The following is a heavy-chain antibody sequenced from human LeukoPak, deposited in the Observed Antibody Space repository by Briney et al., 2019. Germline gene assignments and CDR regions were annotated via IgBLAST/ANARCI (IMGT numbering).Heavy chain of an antibody. CDR1: GGSVSDYY. CDR2: IYYTGST. J-gene: IGHJ3*02. D-gene: IGHD3-9*01. Sequence: PSETLSLTCTISGGSVSDYYWSWIRQSPGKGLEWIGYIYYTGSTTYNPSLKSRVTMSADTSKNQFSLKLSSVTAADTAVYYCARADNYDILTGYPDAFDIWGQGTMVTVSS. CDR3: ARADNYDILTGYPDAFDI. V-gene: IGHV4-59*02.